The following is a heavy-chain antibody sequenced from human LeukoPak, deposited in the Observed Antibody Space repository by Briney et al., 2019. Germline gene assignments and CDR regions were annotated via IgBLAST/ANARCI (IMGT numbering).Heavy chain of an antibody. Sequence: GGSLRLSCAASGFTFSSYWMSWVRQAPGKGLEWVANIKQDGSEKYYVDSVKGRFTISRDNAKNSLYLQMNSLRAEDTAVYYCARDAISITIFGITYYYYYYMDVWGKGTTVTVSS. CDR2: IKQDGSEK. D-gene: IGHD3-3*01. V-gene: IGHV3-7*01. CDR1: GFTFSSYW. J-gene: IGHJ6*03. CDR3: ARDAISITIFGITYYYYYYMDV.